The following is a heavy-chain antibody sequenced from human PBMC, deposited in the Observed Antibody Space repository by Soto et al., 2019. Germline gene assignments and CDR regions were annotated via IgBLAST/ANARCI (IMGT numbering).Heavy chain of an antibody. CDR1: GFTFSSYS. CDR3: ARDKVGLDYFDA. J-gene: IGHJ4*02. Sequence: GGSLRLSCAAYGFTFSSYSMNWVRQAPGKGLEWFSSISSSSSYIYYADSVKGRFTISRYNAKKSLYLQMNSLRAEDTAVYYCARDKVGLDYFDAWGQGPLVTVSS. D-gene: IGHD2-2*01. V-gene: IGHV3-21*01. CDR2: ISSSSSYI.